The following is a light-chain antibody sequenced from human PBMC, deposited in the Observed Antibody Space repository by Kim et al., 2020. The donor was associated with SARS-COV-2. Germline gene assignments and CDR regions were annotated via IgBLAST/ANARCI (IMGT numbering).Light chain of an antibody. CDR1: QSVGSN. V-gene: IGKV3-15*01. CDR3: QQNNNMYT. Sequence: LSVSPGERVTLSCRASQSVGSNLAWYQQKPGQAPRLLIYAASTRATGIPARFSGSGSGTEFALTISSLQSEDFAVYYCQQNNNMYTFGQGTKLEI. J-gene: IGKJ2*01. CDR2: AAS.